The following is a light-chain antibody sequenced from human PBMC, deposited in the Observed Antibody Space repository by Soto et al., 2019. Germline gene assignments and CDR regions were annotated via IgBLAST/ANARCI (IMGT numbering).Light chain of an antibody. CDR2: EVS. Sequence: QSALTQPASVSGSPGQSITISCTGTSSDVGGYNYDSWYQQHPGKAPKLMIYEVSNRPSGVSNRFSGSKSGNTASLTISGLQAEDEADYYCSSYTSSTFYVFGTGTKVTVL. J-gene: IGLJ1*01. CDR1: SSDVGGYNY. CDR3: SSYTSSTFYV. V-gene: IGLV2-14*01.